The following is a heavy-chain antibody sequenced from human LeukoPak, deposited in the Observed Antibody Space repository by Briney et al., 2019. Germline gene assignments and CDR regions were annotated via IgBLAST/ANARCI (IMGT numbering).Heavy chain of an antibody. V-gene: IGHV4-39*07. CDR1: GGSISSGGYY. CDR3: ARGVGSSGYSSYFDL. J-gene: IGHJ4*02. Sequence: SQTLSLTCTVSGGSISSGGYYWGWIRQPPGKGLEWIGSISYGGSTYYNPSVSVKSPVTISVHTSRNQFSLKLTSVTAADTAVYYCARGVGSSGYSSYFDLWGQGSLVTVSS. D-gene: IGHD3-22*01. CDR2: ISYGGST.